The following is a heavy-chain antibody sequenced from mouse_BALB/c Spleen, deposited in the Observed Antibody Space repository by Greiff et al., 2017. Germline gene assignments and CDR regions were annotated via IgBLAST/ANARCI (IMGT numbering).Heavy chain of an antibody. J-gene: IGHJ4*01. Sequence: EVHLVESGGGLVKPGGSLKLSCAASGFTFSSYAMSWVRQTPEKRLEWVASISSGGSTYYPDSVKGRFTISRDNARNILYLQMSSLRSEDTAMYYCARGGLRLAYAMDYWGQGTSVTVSS. D-gene: IGHD2-4*01. V-gene: IGHV5-6-5*01. CDR1: GFTFSSYA. CDR2: ISSGGST. CDR3: ARGGLRLAYAMDY.